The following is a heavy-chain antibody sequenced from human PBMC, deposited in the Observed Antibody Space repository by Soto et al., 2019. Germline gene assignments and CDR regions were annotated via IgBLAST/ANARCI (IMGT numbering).Heavy chain of an antibody. Sequence: QVQLQESGPGLVKPSETLSLRCNVSGGSISSYYWSWIRQPPGKGLEWIGYIYNNGNTNYNPSLKSRVIMSVDTSKNQLSLNLTSVAAADTAVYFCARGRQGGGSFLKNYFDPWGQGTLVTVSS. CDR2: IYNNGNT. V-gene: IGHV4-59*01. D-gene: IGHD1-26*01. CDR3: ARGRQGGGSFLKNYFDP. CDR1: GGSISSYY. J-gene: IGHJ5*02.